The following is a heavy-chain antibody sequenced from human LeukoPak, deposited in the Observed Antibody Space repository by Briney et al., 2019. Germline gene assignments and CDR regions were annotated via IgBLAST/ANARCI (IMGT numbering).Heavy chain of an antibody. J-gene: IGHJ3*02. V-gene: IGHV3-11*04. CDR2: ISSSGSTI. CDR1: GFTFSDYY. Sequence: PGGSLRLSCAASGFTFSDYYMSWIRQAPGKGLEWVAYISSSGSTIYYEDSVKGRFNISRDNAKNSLYLQMNSLRAEDTAVYYCARVSRAQTNDHAFDIWGQGTMVTVSS. CDR3: ARVSRAQTNDHAFDI. D-gene: IGHD2/OR15-2a*01.